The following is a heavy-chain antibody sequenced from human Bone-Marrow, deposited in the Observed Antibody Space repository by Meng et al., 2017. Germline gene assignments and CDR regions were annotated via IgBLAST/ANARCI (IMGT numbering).Heavy chain of an antibody. D-gene: IGHD6-13*01. CDR1: GFTFSSYE. CDR3: ARETGIAAAYWFDP. V-gene: IGHV3-48*03. J-gene: IGHJ5*02. CDR2: ISSSGSTI. Sequence: GGSLRLSCAASGFTFSSYEMNWVRQAPGKGLEWVSYISSSGSTIYYADSVKGRFTISRDNAKNSLYLQMNSLRAEDTAVYYCARETGIAAAYWFDPWGQGTRVTVSS.